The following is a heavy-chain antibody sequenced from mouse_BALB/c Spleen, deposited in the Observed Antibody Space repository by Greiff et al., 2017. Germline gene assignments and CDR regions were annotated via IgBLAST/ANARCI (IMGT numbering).Heavy chain of an antibody. CDR1: GFSLTGYG. V-gene: IGHV2-6-7*01. CDR3: ARDRGNSLYWYFDV. Sequence: QVQLKESGPGLVAPSQSLSITCTVSGFSLTGYGVNWVRQPPGKGLEWLGMIWGDGSTDYNSALKSRLSISKDNSKSQVFLKMNSLQTDDTARYYCARDRGNSLYWYFDVWGAGTTVTVSS. CDR2: IWGDGST. J-gene: IGHJ1*01. D-gene: IGHD2-1*01.